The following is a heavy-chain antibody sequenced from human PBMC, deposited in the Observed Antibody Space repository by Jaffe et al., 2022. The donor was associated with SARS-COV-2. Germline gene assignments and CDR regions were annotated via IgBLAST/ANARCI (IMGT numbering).Heavy chain of an antibody. CDR3: ARGGADYDYVWGSYPYVHPLT. V-gene: IGHV5-51*01. D-gene: IGHD3-16*02. CDR2: IYPGDSDT. Sequence: EVQLVQSGAEVKKPGESLKISCKGSGYSFTSYWIGWVRQMPGKGLEWMGIIYPGDSDTRYSPSFQGQVTISADKSISTAYLQWSSLKASDTAMYYCARGGADYDYVWGSYPYVHPLTWGQGTLVTVSS. J-gene: IGHJ4*02. CDR1: GYSFTSYW.